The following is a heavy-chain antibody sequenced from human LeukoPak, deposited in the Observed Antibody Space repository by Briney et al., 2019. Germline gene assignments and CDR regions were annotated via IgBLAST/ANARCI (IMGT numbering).Heavy chain of an antibody. CDR2: ISSSSSTI. V-gene: IGHV3-48*01. J-gene: IGHJ6*02. CDR1: GFTFSSYS. D-gene: IGHD3-3*01. Sequence: PGGSLRLSCAASGFTFSSYSMNWVRQAPGKGLEWVSYISSSSSTIYYADSVKGRFTISRDNAKNSLNLQMNSLRAEDTAVYYCARGYDQRGYYYYAMDVWGQGTTVTVS. CDR3: ARGYDQRGYYYYAMDV.